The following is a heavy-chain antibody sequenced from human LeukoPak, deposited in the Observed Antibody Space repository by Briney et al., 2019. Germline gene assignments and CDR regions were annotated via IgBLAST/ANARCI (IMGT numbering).Heavy chain of an antibody. CDR2: IYYSGST. Sequence: SETLSLTCTVSGGSISSYYWSWIRQPPGKGLEWIGYIYYSGSTNYNPSLKSRVTISVDTSKNQFSLKLSSVTAADTAVYYCARDSGIASHAFDIWGQGTMVTVSS. V-gene: IGHV4-59*12. D-gene: IGHD6-13*01. CDR3: ARDSGIASHAFDI. CDR1: GGSISSYY. J-gene: IGHJ3*02.